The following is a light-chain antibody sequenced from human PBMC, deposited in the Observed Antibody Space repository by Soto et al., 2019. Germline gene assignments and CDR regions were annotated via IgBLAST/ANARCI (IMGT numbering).Light chain of an antibody. CDR2: DAS. Sequence: DIQITKSPSTLSASVGDRVTITCRASQSISSWLAWYQQKPGKAPKLLIYDASSLESGVPSRFSGSGSGTEFTLTISSLQPDDFATYYCQQYNSYSEAFGQGTKVDIK. J-gene: IGKJ1*01. V-gene: IGKV1-5*01. CDR1: QSISSW. CDR3: QQYNSYSEA.